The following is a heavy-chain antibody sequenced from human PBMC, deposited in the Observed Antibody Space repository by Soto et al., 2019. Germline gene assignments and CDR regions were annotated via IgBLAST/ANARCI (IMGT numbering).Heavy chain of an antibody. Sequence: QLQLQASGPGLVKPSETLSLTCTVSGGSISSSSYYWGWIRQPPGKGLEWIGSIYYSGSTYYNPSLKSRVTISVDTSKNQFSLKLSSVTAADTAVYYCARLGLPYYFDYWGQGTLVTVSS. D-gene: IGHD3-10*01. CDR2: IYYSGST. CDR1: GGSISSSSYY. CDR3: ARLGLPYYFDY. J-gene: IGHJ4*02. V-gene: IGHV4-39*01.